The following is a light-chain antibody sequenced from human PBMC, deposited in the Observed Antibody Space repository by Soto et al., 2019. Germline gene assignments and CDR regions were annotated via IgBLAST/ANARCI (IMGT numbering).Light chain of an antibody. J-gene: IGKJ2*01. CDR2: GAS. Sequence: EIVMTQSPATLSVSPGERATPSCRASQSVSSNLAWYQQKPGQAPRLLISGASTRATGIQARFSGSGSGTEFTLTISSLQSEDFAVYYCQQYNYWPYTFGQGTKLEIK. CDR3: QQYNYWPYT. CDR1: QSVSSN. V-gene: IGKV3-15*01.